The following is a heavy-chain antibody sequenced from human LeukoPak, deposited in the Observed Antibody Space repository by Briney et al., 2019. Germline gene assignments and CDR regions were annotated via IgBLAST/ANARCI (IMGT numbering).Heavy chain of an antibody. CDR2: IWYDGRKT. D-gene: IGHD3-22*01. CDR1: GFKFSDYG. V-gene: IGHV3-33*01. Sequence: GRSLRLSCAASGFKFSDYGMYWVRQAPGKGPEWVALIWYDGRKTHYGDSVKGRFTVARDNSNNTLHLQMNTLRAEDTAVYYCARGGGYYDSSGYPLLDYWGQGTLVTVSS. CDR3: ARGGGYYDSSGYPLLDY. J-gene: IGHJ4*02.